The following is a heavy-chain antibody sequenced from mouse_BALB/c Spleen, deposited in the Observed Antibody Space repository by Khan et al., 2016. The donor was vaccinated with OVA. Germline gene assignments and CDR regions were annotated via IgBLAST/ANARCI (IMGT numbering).Heavy chain of an antibody. V-gene: IGHV3-6*02. CDR3: ARGGSSGPAWFTY. Sequence: EVKLEESGPGLVKPSQSLSLTCSVTGYSITSGYFWNWIRQFPGNNLEWMGYIRYDGNSDYNPSLKNRISITRDTSKTQFVLKLNSVTPEDTATYYCARGGSSGPAWFTYWGQGTLVTVSA. J-gene: IGHJ3*01. CDR1: GYSITSGYF. CDR2: IRYDGNS. D-gene: IGHD3-1*01.